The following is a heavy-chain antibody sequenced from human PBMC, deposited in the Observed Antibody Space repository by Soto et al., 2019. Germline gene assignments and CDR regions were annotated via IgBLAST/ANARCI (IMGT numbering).Heavy chain of an antibody. D-gene: IGHD6-19*01. CDR2: IYHSGST. CDR3: ARESSGWTIACAFDI. CDR1: GYSISSGYY. V-gene: IGHV4-38-2*02. J-gene: IGHJ3*02. Sequence: SETLSLTCAVSGYSISSGYYWGWIRQPPGKGLEWIGSIYHSGSTYYNPSLKSRVTISVDTSKNQFSLKLSSVTAADTAVYYCARESSGWTIACAFDIWGQGTMVTVSS.